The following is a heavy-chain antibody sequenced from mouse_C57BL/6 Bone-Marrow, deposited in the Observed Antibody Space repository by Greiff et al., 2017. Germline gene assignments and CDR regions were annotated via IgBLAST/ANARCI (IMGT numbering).Heavy chain of an antibody. Sequence: QVQLKESGPGILQPSQTLSLTCSFSGFSLSTFGMGVGWIRQPPGKGLEWLAHIWWDDDKYYNPALKSRLTNSKDTSKNQVFLKNANVDTADTATYYCARSDYGYLYWYFDVWGTGTTVTVSS. J-gene: IGHJ1*03. V-gene: IGHV8-8*01. D-gene: IGHD2-2*01. CDR1: GFSLSTFGMG. CDR2: IWWDDDK. CDR3: ARSDYGYLYWYFDV.